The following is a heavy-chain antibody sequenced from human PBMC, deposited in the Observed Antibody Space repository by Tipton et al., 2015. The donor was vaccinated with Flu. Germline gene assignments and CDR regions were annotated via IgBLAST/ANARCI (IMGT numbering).Heavy chain of an antibody. D-gene: IGHD5-12*01. CDR2: IYRGGTT. CDR3: ATLGNSGTDGFDI. CDR1: GFTVCSKY. V-gene: IGHV3-66*02. J-gene: IGHJ3*02. Sequence: SLRLSCAASGFTVCSKYMGWVRQAPGKGLQWVSVIYRGGTTYVADSVKGRCTISRDNSKNTLYLQWNSLTTEDTAVYYCATLGNSGTDGFDIWGQGTMVTISS.